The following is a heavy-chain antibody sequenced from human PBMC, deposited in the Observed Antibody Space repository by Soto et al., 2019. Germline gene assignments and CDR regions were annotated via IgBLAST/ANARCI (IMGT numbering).Heavy chain of an antibody. Sequence: QVQLVQSGAEVKKPGASVKVSCKASGYTFTSYGISWVRQAPGQGLEWMGWISAYNGNTNYAQKLQGRVTMTTDTSQSTAYMELRSLRSDDTAVYYCARALGADYDFWSGYYTWVYWGQGTLVTVSS. V-gene: IGHV1-18*01. D-gene: IGHD3-3*01. J-gene: IGHJ4*02. CDR1: GYTFTSYG. CDR2: ISAYNGNT. CDR3: ARALGADYDFWSGYYTWVY.